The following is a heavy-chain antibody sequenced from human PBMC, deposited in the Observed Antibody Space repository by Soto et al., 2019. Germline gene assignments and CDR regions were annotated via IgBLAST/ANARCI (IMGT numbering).Heavy chain of an antibody. D-gene: IGHD2-15*01. Sequence: SETLSLTSAVYGGSFSGYYWSWIRQPPGKGLEWIGEINHSGSTNYNPSLKSRVTISVDASKNQFSLKLSSVTAADTAVYYCARVWPYCSGGSCPYYFDYWGQGTLVTVSS. CDR3: ARVWPYCSGGSCPYYFDY. J-gene: IGHJ4*02. CDR1: GGSFSGYY. V-gene: IGHV4-34*01. CDR2: INHSGST.